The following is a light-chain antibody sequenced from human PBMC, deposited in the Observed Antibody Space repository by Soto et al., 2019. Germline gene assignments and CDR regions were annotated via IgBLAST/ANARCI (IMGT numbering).Light chain of an antibody. CDR2: DVS. V-gene: IGLV2-11*01. Sequence: QSALTQPRSVSGSPGQSVTISCTGTSSDVGGYNYVSWYQRHPGKAPKLMIYDVSKRPSGVPDRFSGSKSGNTASLTISGLQAEDEADYYCCSYEGSYSILGTGTKVTVL. J-gene: IGLJ1*01. CDR3: CSYEGSYSI. CDR1: SSDVGGYNY.